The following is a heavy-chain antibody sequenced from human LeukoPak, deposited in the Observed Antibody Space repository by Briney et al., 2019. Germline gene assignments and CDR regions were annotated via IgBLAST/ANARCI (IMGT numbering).Heavy chain of an antibody. Sequence: SETLSLTCTVSDGPMRLYNWNWIRQPPGKGLEWIAYVDYDGNTGHNPSFESRVTISIDTSKNLFSLMLTAVTAADTAVYYCARDRFATTTWDSTFDYWGQGILVTVSS. J-gene: IGHJ4*02. CDR3: ARDRFATTTWDSTFDY. CDR2: VDYDGNT. D-gene: IGHD5-24*01. V-gene: IGHV4-59*01. CDR1: DGPMRLYN.